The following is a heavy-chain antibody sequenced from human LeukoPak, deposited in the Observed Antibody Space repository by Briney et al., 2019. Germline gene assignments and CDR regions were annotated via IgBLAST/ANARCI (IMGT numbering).Heavy chain of an antibody. Sequence: ASVKVSCKASGYTFTSYYMHWVRQAPGQGLESMGIINPSGGSTSYAQKFQGRVTMTRDTSTSTVYMELSSLRSEDTAVYYCARSLRMDNWFDPWGQGTLVTVSS. CDR1: GYTFTSYY. CDR3: ARSLRMDNWFDP. J-gene: IGHJ5*02. V-gene: IGHV1-46*01. CDR2: INPSGGST. D-gene: IGHD2-2*03.